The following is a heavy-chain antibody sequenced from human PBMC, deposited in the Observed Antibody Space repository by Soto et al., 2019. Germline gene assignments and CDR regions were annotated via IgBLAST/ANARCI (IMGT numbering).Heavy chain of an antibody. Sequence: GGSLRLSCAGSGFTFRTYWMSWVRQAPGKGLEWVANTNQDESEKNYVDSVKGRFSISRDNVKNSVDLQMNSLRFEDTAVYYCVRDRGCSTFDYWSQGTLVTVSS. CDR3: VRDRGCSTFDY. D-gene: IGHD2-2*01. V-gene: IGHV3-7*01. CDR1: GFTFRTYW. J-gene: IGHJ4*02. CDR2: TNQDESEK.